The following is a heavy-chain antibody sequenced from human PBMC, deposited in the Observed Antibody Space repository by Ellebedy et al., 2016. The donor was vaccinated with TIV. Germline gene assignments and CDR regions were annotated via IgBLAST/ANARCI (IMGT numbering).Heavy chain of an antibody. CDR2: VSPSNGNT. J-gene: IGHJ2*01. CDR1: GYTFTNFG. CDR3: ARDSDYGGVTNHWYFNL. D-gene: IGHD4-23*01. Sequence: ASVKVSCXASGYTFTNFGISWVRQAPGQGLEWMGWVSPSNGNTNYAQKFQARVTMTTDTSTSTAYMELRGLRSDDTALYFCARDSDYGGVTNHWYFNLWGRGTLVTVSS. V-gene: IGHV1-18*01.